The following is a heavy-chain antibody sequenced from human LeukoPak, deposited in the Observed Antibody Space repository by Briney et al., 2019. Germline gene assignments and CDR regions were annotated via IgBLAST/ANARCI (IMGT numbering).Heavy chain of an antibody. D-gene: IGHD3-10*01. J-gene: IGHJ4*02. V-gene: IGHV3-20*04. Sequence: GGSLRLSCAASGFPFDDYGMSWVRQAPGKGLEWVSGISWNGGSTGYADSVKGRFTISRDNAKNSLYLQMNSLRADDTAVYYCAREGPMLRGVIGGKIDYWGQGTVVTVSS. CDR3: AREGPMLRGVIGGKIDY. CDR2: ISWNGGST. CDR1: GFPFDDYG.